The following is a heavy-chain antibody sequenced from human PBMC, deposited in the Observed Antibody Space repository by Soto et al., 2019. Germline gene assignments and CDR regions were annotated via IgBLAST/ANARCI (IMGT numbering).Heavy chain of an antibody. D-gene: IGHD3-16*02. CDR1: GGSISSSSYY. J-gene: IGHJ4*02. CDR2: IYYSGST. Sequence: PSETLSLTCTVSGGSISSSSYYWGWIRQPPGKGLEWIGSIYYSGSTYYNPSLKSRVTISVDTSKNQFSLKLSSVTAADTAVYYCARYLMITFGGVIANFDYWGQGTLVTVSS. CDR3: ARYLMITFGGVIANFDY. V-gene: IGHV4-39*01.